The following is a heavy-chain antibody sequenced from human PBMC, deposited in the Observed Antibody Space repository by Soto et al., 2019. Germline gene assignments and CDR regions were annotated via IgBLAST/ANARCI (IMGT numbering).Heavy chain of an antibody. CDR3: ARDGTYYDFWSGYYTGYGMDV. J-gene: IGHJ6*02. CDR2: IYYSGST. Sequence: LSLTCTVSGGSISSYYWSWIRQPPGKGLEWIGYIYYSGSTNYNPSLKSRVTISVDTSKNQFSLKLSSVTAADTAVYYCARDGTYYDFWSGYYTGYGMDVWGQGTTVTVSS. CDR1: GGSISSYY. V-gene: IGHV4-59*01. D-gene: IGHD3-3*01.